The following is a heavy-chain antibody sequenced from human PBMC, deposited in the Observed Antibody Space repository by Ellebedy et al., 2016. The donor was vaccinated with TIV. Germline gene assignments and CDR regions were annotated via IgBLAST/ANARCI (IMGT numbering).Heavy chain of an antibody. J-gene: IGHJ6*02. CDR3: ARVVRQWLVHYYGMDV. CDR1: GFTFSHYA. V-gene: IGHV3-30*04. CDR2: ISYDGRNK. D-gene: IGHD6-19*01. Sequence: PGGSLRLSCAASGFTFSHYAMHWVRQAPGKGLEWVAVISYDGRNKYYADSVKGRFTISRDNSKNTLYLQMNSLRVEDTAVYYCARVVRQWLVHYYGMDVWGQGTTVTVSS.